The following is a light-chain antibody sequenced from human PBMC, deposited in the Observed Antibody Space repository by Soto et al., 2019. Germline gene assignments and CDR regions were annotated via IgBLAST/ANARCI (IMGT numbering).Light chain of an antibody. CDR3: SSYTSRSPWL. Sequence: QSALTQPASVSGSPGQSITISFTGTSSDVGGYNYVSWYQQHPGKAPKLMIYEVSNRPSGVSNRFSGSKSGNTASLTISGLQAEDEAHYYCSSYTSRSPWLFGGGTQLTVL. CDR1: SSDVGGYNY. CDR2: EVS. J-gene: IGLJ3*02. V-gene: IGLV2-14*01.